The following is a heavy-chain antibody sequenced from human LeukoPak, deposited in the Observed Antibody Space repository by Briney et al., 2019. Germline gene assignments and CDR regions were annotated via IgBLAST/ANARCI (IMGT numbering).Heavy chain of an antibody. Sequence: GSVKVSCKASGYTFTGYYMHWVRQAPGQGLEWMGWINPNSGGTNYAQKFQGWVTMTRDTSISTAYMELSRLRSEDTAVYYCAIVSGVYGSGSYVLDYWGQGTLVTVSS. V-gene: IGHV1-2*04. J-gene: IGHJ4*02. D-gene: IGHD3-10*01. CDR2: INPNSGGT. CDR3: AIVSGVYGSGSYVLDY. CDR1: GYTFTGYY.